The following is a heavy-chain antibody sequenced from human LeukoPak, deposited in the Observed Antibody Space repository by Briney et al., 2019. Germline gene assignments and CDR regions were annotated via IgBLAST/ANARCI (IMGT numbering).Heavy chain of an antibody. CDR3: TTPYGSGSDLFATYDY. CDR2: IKSKSGGGTI. J-gene: IGHJ4*02. Sequence: GGSLRLSCAASKFTFSNAWMSWVRQAPGKGLEWVGRIKSKSGGGTIDYAAPVKGRFIISRDDSRNTLYLQMNSLRREDTAVYYCTTPYGSGSDLFATYDYWGQGTLVTVSS. V-gene: IGHV3-15*01. CDR1: KFTFSNAW. D-gene: IGHD3-10*01.